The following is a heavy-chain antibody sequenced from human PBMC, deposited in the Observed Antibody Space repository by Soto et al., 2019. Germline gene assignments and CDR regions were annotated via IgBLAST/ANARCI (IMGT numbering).Heavy chain of an antibody. CDR2: ISAYDGKT. CDR3: ARDPHEFWTSYWFDP. CDR1: GYTFNTYG. J-gene: IGHJ5*02. D-gene: IGHD3-3*01. Sequence: GASVKVSCTTSGYTFNTYGINWVRQAPGQGLELMGWISAYDGKTTYAEKFQGRVTLTTDTSKSTAYMELRSLRSDDTAIYYCARDPHEFWTSYWFDPWGQGTPVTVSS. V-gene: IGHV1-18*01.